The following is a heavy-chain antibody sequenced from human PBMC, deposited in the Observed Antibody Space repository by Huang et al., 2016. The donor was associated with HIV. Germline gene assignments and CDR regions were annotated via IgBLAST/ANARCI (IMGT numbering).Heavy chain of an antibody. Sequence: QVQLVQSGSELKKPGASVKVSCKASGYTFTNYGVHWVRQAPGQGLEWMGLINTDTGKPSYAQGLTGRFFFSLDTSVNTAYLQISSLKAADIGIYYCVRVRRVMDTYCVADCSTLEAFDIWGQGTVVTVSA. V-gene: IGHV7-4-1*02. CDR2: INTDTGKP. CDR1: GYTFTNYG. CDR3: VRVRRVMDTYCVADCSTLEAFDI. J-gene: IGHJ3*02. D-gene: IGHD2-21*02.